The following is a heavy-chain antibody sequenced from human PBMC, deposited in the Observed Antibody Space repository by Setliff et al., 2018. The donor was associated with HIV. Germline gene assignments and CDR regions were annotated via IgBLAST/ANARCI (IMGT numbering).Heavy chain of an antibody. D-gene: IGHD5-12*01. J-gene: IGHJ4*02. Sequence: SETLSLTCTVSGYSISSHYWSWIRQPPGEGLEWIGYIYYTATAVYNPANKGRVTVSVDTSKNQFSLKLNSVTAADTAVYYCARHDSGYGPFDTWGQGTLVTVSS. CDR2: IYYTATA. CDR3: ARHDSGYGPFDT. CDR1: GYSISSHY. V-gene: IGHV4-59*08.